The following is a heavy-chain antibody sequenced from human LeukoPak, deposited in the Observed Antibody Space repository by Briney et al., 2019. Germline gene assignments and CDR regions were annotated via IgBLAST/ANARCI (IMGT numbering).Heavy chain of an antibody. V-gene: IGHV1-18*01. CDR3: ARDDSGSYSYGY. J-gene: IGHJ4*02. D-gene: IGHD1-26*01. Sequence: ASVKVSCKASGYTFSNYGISWVRQAPGQGLEWMGWISVSNGNANYKQTLQGRVTMTTDTSTSTAYMELRSLRSDDTAVYYCARDDSGSYSYGYWGQGTLVTVSS. CDR1: GYTFSNYG. CDR2: ISVSNGNA.